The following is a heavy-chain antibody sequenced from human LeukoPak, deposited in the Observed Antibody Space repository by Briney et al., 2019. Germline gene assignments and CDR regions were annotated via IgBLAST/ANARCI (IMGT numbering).Heavy chain of an antibody. CDR3: ARGTVTTKNYYYYMDV. J-gene: IGHJ6*03. V-gene: IGHV3-20*04. D-gene: IGHD4-11*01. CDR1: GFTFDDYG. CDR2: INWNGGST. Sequence: GGSLRLSCAASGFTFDDYGVSWVRQAPGKGLEWVSGINWNGGSTGYADSVKGRFTISRDNAKNSLYLQMNSLRAEDTALYYCARGTVTTKNYYYYMDVWGKGTTVTVSS.